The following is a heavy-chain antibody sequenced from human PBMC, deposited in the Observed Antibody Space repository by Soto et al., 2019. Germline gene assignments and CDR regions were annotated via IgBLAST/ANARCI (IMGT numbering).Heavy chain of an antibody. D-gene: IGHD6-13*01. J-gene: IGHJ4*02. CDR3: ARGLKGYSGSWYVD. CDR2: INHSGST. V-gene: IGHV4-34*01. Sequence: PSETLSLTCAVYGGSFSGYYWSWIRQPPGKGLEWIGEINHSGSTNYNPSLKSRVTISVDTSKNQFSLKLSSVTAADTAVYYCARGLKGYSGSWYVDWGQGTQVTVSS. CDR1: GGSFSGYY.